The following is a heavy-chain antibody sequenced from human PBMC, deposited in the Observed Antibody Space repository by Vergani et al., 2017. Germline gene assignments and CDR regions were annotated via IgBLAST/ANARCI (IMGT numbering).Heavy chain of an antibody. CDR1: GFTFSSYA. D-gene: IGHD4-17*01. J-gene: IGHJ4*02. CDR2: ISGSGGSI. V-gene: IGHV3-23*04. CDR3: AKDSGHGDYSSD. Sequence: EVQLVESGGGLVQPGGSLRLSCAASGFTFSSYAMSWVRQAPGKGLEWVSAISGSGGSIGYADSVKGRFTISRDNAKNSLYLQMNSLRAEDTALYYCAKDSGHGDYSSDWGQGTLVTVSS.